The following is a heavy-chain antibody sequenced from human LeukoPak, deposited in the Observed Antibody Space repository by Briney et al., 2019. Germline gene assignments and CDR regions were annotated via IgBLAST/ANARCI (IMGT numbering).Heavy chain of an antibody. Sequence: GGSLRLSCAASGFTFSSYSMNWVRQAPGKGLEWVSYISSSSSTIYYADSVKGRFTISRDNSKNTLYLQMNSLRAEDTAVYYCAKVRGGSYFPDAFDIWGQGTMVTVSS. CDR2: ISSSSSTI. D-gene: IGHD1-26*01. J-gene: IGHJ3*02. CDR3: AKVRGGSYFPDAFDI. CDR1: GFTFSSYS. V-gene: IGHV3-48*01.